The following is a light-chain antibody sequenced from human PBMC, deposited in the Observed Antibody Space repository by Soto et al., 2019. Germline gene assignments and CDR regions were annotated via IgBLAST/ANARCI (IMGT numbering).Light chain of an antibody. V-gene: IGKV3-11*01. CDR2: DAS. CDR3: QQRSNWPPLT. J-gene: IGKJ4*01. CDR1: QNVSRF. Sequence: EIMLTQSPATLSLSPGEGATRSCRASQNVSRFLAWYQRRPGQAPRLLIYDASNRASGIPARFTGSGSGTDFTLTISSLEPEDSAVYYCQQRSNWPPLTCGGGTKADI.